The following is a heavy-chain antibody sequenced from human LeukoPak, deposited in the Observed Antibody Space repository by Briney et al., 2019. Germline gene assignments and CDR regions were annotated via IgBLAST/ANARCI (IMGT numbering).Heavy chain of an antibody. J-gene: IGHJ4*02. CDR1: GFTFSSYA. CDR3: PKDGVIVVTGDFDY. V-gene: IGHV3-23*01. CDR2: ISGSGGST. Sequence: GGSLRLSCAASGFTFSSYAMSWVRQAPGKGLDWVSAISGSGGSTYYADSVKGRFTISRDNSKNTLYLQMNSLRAEETAVDYCPKDGVIVVTGDFDYWGQGTLVTVSS. D-gene: IGHD5-12*01.